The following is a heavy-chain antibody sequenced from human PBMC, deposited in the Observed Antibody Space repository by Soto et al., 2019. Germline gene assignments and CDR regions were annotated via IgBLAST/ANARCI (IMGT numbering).Heavy chain of an antibody. CDR3: AKGRNDYNWDNRPPFDN. CDR1: GFTFSNHA. V-gene: IGHV3-23*01. D-gene: IGHD1-20*01. J-gene: IGHJ4*02. Sequence: PGGSLRLSCAASGFTFSNHAMNWVRQAPGKGLEWVSLITASGHAPYYGDPVKGRFTVSRDNSNNTLFLQMDNLRAEDTAIYYCAKGRNDYNWDNRPPFDNWGQGTLVTVSS. CDR2: ITASGHAP.